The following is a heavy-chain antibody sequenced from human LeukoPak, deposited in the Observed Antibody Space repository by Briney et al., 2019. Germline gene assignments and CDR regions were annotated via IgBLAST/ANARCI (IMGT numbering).Heavy chain of an antibody. D-gene: IGHD2-8*02. Sequence: ASVKVSCKASGGTFSSYAISWVRQAPGQGLEWMGGIIPIFGTANYAQKFQGRVTITADKSTSTACMELSSLRSEDTAVYYCARGAGGLPDFDMDVWGKGTTVTVSS. V-gene: IGHV1-69*06. CDR2: IIPIFGTA. J-gene: IGHJ6*03. CDR3: ARGAGGLPDFDMDV. CDR1: GGTFSSYA.